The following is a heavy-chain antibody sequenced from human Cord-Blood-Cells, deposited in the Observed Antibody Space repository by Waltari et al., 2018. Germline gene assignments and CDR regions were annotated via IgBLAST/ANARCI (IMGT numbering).Heavy chain of an antibody. V-gene: IGHV1-69*01. CDR1: LRTYSSHA. CDR3: AIDGAIFGVGGNWFDP. D-gene: IGHD3-3*01. Sequence: QVQLVQSGAEVEKTASWAKLSRRASLRTYSSHATRWVRQAPGQGREWMGGITPTFGTANYAQKFQGRVTITADESTSTAYMELSSLRAEDTAVYYCAIDGAIFGVGGNWFDPWGQGTLVTVSS. J-gene: IGHJ5*02. CDR2: ITPTFGTA.